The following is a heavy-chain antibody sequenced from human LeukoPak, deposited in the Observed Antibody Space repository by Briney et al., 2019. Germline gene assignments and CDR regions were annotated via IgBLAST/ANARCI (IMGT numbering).Heavy chain of an antibody. V-gene: IGHV4-34*01. CDR1: GGSISGYY. Sequence: PSETLSLTCTVSGGSISGYYWSWIRQPPGKGLEWIGEINHSGSTNYNPSLKSRVTISVDTSKNQFSLKLSSVTAADTAVYYCARRLSSSWYRYFDYWGQGTLVTVSS. D-gene: IGHD6-13*01. CDR3: ARRLSSSWYRYFDY. CDR2: INHSGST. J-gene: IGHJ4*02.